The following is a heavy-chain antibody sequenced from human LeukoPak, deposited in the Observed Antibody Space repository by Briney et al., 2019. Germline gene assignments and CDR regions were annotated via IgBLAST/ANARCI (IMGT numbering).Heavy chain of an antibody. V-gene: IGHV1-2*02. CDR2: IHPGSGNT. D-gene: IGHD1-7*01. Sequence: ASVKVSCKASGYTFTDHFIHWVRQAPGQGLEYMGWIHPGSGNTKCAQMFQGRVTLTRDTSVYTTYMELSSLRSDDTAVYYCARDLRPANLWGQGTLVTVSS. CDR1: GYTFTDHF. CDR3: ARDLRPANL. J-gene: IGHJ4*02.